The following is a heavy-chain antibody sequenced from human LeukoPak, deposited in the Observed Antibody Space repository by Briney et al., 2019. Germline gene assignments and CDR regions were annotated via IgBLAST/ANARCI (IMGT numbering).Heavy chain of an antibody. V-gene: IGHV3-11*01. J-gene: IGHJ6*02. CDR1: GFTFSDYY. D-gene: IGHD3-16*01. CDR2: ISSRGGSTI. Sequence: GGSLRLSCAASGFTFSDYYMSWIRQAPGKGLEWVSYISSRGGSTIFYSDSVKGRFTISGDNAKNSLYLQMNSLRAEDTAVYYCAKGAGYYDYVWGSYDYYYGMDVWGQGTTVTVSS. CDR3: AKGAGYYDYVWGSYDYYYGMDV.